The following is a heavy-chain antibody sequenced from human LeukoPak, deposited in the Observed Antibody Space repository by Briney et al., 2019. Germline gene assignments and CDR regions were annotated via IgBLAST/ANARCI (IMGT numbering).Heavy chain of an antibody. Sequence: SETLSLTCTVSGGSISGYFWSWIRQPPGKGLEWIGYMYYNGRASRTSINPSLKSRVTISLDTSRSQFSLKVTSVTAADTAVYYCARKDDYTLDYWGQGTLVTVSS. V-gene: IGHV4-59*01. CDR2: MYYNGRASRT. D-gene: IGHD5-24*01. J-gene: IGHJ4*02. CDR3: ARKDDYTLDY. CDR1: GGSISGYF.